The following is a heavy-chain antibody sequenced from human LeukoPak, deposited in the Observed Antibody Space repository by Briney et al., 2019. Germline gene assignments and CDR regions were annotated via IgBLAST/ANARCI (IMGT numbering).Heavy chain of an antibody. D-gene: IGHD5-12*01. V-gene: IGHV1-2*02. CDR1: GYTFTGYY. CDR3: ARLDSSGYGHY. CDR2: INPNSGGT. Sequence: ASVKVSCKACGYTFTGYYMHWVRQAPGQGLEWMGWINPNSGGTNYPHKFQGSVTMTRDTSISTSYMELSRLRSDDTAVYYSARLDSSGYGHYWGQGTLVTVSS. J-gene: IGHJ4*02.